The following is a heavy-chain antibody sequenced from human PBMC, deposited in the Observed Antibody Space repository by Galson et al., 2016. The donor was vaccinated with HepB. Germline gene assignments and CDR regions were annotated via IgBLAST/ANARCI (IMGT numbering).Heavy chain of an antibody. Sequence: SLRLSCAASGFTFSRYGMHWVRQAPGKGLEWVAVISYDGSKKYSVDSVKGRFTISRDNAKNLLFLQMNSLRAEDTAVYYCARDMWGFGELFLAGYLDSWGQGTLVTVSS. CDR2: ISYDGSKK. J-gene: IGHJ4*02. CDR1: GFTFSRYG. V-gene: IGHV3-30*03. D-gene: IGHD3-10*01. CDR3: ARDMWGFGELFLAGYLDS.